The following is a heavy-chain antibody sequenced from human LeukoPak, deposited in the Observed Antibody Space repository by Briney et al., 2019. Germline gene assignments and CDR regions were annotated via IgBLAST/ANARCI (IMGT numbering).Heavy chain of an antibody. CDR3: ARDKSAGADTGSSFYY. D-gene: IGHD3-10*01. V-gene: IGHV3-7*03. CDR2: IKHDGSEI. CDR1: GFTFSADS. Sequence: GGSLRLSCAASGFTFSADSMTWVRQAPGKGLEWVASIKHDGSEIYYVDSVKGRFTISRDNAKKSVYLQMSSLRAEDTAVYYCARDKSAGADTGSSFYYWGQGALVTVSS. J-gene: IGHJ4*02.